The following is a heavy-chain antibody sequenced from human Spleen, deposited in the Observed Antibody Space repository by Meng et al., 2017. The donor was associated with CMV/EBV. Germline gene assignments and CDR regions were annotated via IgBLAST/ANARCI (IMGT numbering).Heavy chain of an antibody. D-gene: IGHD2-2*01. V-gene: IGHV4-59*01. CDR1: GGSISGSY. J-gene: IGHJ4*02. Sequence: ESLKISCTVSGGSISGSYWSWVRQPPGKGLEWIGYIYYGGSIDYNPSLKSRVTISVETSKKHFSLKLKSVTAADTAVYYCARGVPYADSPGGYFDYWGQGRLVTVSS. CDR2: IYYGGSI. CDR3: ARGVPYADSPGGYFDY.